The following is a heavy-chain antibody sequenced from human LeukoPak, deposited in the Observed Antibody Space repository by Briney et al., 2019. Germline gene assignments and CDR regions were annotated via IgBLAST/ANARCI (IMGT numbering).Heavy chain of an antibody. CDR2: IYSSGSNI. V-gene: IGHV3-48*03. J-gene: IGHJ4*02. CDR3: ARDEDDISGYYFY. CDR1: GFTFSSYE. Sequence: GGSLRLSCAASGFTFSSYEMNWVRQAPGKGLEWVSYIYSSGSNIYYADSVKGRFTISRDNAKNSLYLQMNSLRDEDTAVYYCARDEDDISGYYFYWGQGTLVTVSS. D-gene: IGHD3-22*01.